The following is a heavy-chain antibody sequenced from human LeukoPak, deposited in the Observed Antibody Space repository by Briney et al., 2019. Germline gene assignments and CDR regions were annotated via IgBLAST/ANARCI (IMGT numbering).Heavy chain of an antibody. J-gene: IGHJ4*02. V-gene: IGHV1-69*05. CDR3: ARGGGVVGATNEFVY. D-gene: IGHD1-26*01. CDR2: IIHIFGTA. Sequence: GASVKVSCKASGGTFSSYAISWVRQAPGQGLGWMGGIIHIFGTANYAQKFQGRVTITTDESTSTAYMELSSLRSEDTAVYYRARGGGVVGATNEFVYWGQGTLVTVSS. CDR1: GGTFSSYA.